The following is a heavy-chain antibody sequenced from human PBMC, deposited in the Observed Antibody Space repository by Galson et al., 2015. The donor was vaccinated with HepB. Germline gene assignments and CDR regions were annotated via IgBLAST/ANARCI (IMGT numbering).Heavy chain of an antibody. D-gene: IGHD2-2*01. CDR3: ARDYPAIVVVPAATGLPVYNWFDP. CDR1: GGTFSSYA. CDR2: ISPIFGTA. Sequence: SVKVSCKASGGTFSSYAISWVRQAPGQGLEWMGGISPIFGTANYAQKFQGRVTITADESTSTAYMELSSLRSEDTAVYYCARDYPAIVVVPAATGLPVYNWFDPWGQGTLVTVSS. J-gene: IGHJ5*02. V-gene: IGHV1-69*13.